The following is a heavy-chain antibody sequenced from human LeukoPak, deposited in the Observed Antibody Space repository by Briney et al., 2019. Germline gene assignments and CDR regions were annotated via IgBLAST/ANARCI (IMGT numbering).Heavy chain of an antibody. D-gene: IGHD5-12*01. CDR1: GFTFSSYA. Sequence: GGSLRLSCAASGFTFSSYAMSWVRQAPGKGLEWVSAITNSGGRTYYADSVKGRFTISRDDSKNTLYLQMDSLRAEDTAVYYCARASGYSGYDPFDYWGQGTLVTVSS. CDR2: ITNSGGRT. V-gene: IGHV3-23*01. CDR3: ARASGYSGYDPFDY. J-gene: IGHJ4*02.